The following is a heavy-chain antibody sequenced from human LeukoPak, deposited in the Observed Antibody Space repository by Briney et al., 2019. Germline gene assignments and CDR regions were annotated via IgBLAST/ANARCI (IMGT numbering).Heavy chain of an antibody. J-gene: IGHJ4*02. D-gene: IGHD3-10*01. CDR3: ARGEGWIINF. Sequence: GGSLRLSCAASGFTVVNYWMHWVRQAPGRGLECVANINQDGSEENYVDSVKGRFTISRDNAKNSLYLQMNSLRAEDTAVYYCARGEGWIINFGGQGTLVTVSS. CDR1: GFTVVNYW. V-gene: IGHV3-7*05. CDR2: INQDGSEE.